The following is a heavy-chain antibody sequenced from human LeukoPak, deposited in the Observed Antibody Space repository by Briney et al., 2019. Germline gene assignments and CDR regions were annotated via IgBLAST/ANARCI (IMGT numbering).Heavy chain of an antibody. CDR1: GFTFSSYG. V-gene: IGHV3-30*18. CDR2: ISYDGSNK. Sequence: GGSLRLSCTASGFTFSSYGMHWVRQAPGKGLEGVAVISYDGSNKYYADSVKGRFTISRDNSKNTLYLQMNSLRAEDTAVYYCAKGSTGFRVFYGMDVWGQGTTVTVSS. CDR3: AKGSTGFRVFYGMDV. D-gene: IGHD3-10*01. J-gene: IGHJ6*02.